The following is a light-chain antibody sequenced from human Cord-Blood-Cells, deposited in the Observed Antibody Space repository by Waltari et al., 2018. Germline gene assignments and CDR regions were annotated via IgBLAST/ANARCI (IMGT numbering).Light chain of an antibody. Sequence: DIQMTQSPSSLSASVGDRVTITCRASQSISSYLNWYQKKPGKDPKLLIYAASSLQSGVPSRFSGSRSGTDFTLTISSLQPEDFATYYCQQSYSTPQTFGQGTKVEIK. CDR2: AAS. CDR1: QSISSY. V-gene: IGKV1-39*01. CDR3: QQSYSTPQT. J-gene: IGKJ1*01.